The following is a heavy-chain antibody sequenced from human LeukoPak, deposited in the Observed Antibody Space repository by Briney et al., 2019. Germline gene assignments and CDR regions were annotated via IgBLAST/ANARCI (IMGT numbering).Heavy chain of an antibody. J-gene: IGHJ4*02. V-gene: IGHV3-30-3*01. CDR3: AREGYYGSGSPPSLYFGY. Sequence: GGSLGLSCAASGFTFRNYVIHWVRQAPSKGLEWVAVTSSDLNVKLYADSVKGRFTISRDNSRSTLYLQMNSLRPEDTAIYYCAREGYYGSGSPPSLYFGYWGQGTLVTVSS. CDR1: GFTFRNYV. D-gene: IGHD3-10*01. CDR2: TSSDLNVK.